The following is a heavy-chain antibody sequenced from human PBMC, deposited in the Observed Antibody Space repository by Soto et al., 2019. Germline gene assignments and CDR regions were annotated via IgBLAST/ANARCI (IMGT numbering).Heavy chain of an antibody. CDR1: GFTYSSYG. CDR2: IWYDGSRE. J-gene: IGHJ4*02. CDR3: AKGYSNYAYFDY. Sequence: PGGSLRLSCAGSGFTYSSYGMHWVRQGPGKGLEWVAVIWYDGSREFYTDSVKGRFTISRENSKNTLYLQMNSLRAEDTAVYERAKGYSNYAYFDYCGQGTLVTV. D-gene: IGHD4-4*01. V-gene: IGHV3-30*02.